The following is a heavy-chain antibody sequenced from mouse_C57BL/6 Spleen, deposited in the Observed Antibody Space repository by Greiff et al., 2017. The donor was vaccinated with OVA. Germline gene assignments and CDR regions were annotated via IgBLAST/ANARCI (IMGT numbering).Heavy chain of an antibody. CDR3: ARWGYDEFAY. D-gene: IGHD2-2*01. V-gene: IGHV1-50*01. CDR1: GYTFTSYW. J-gene: IGHJ3*01. CDR2: IDPSDSYT. Sequence: QVQLQQPGAELVKPGASVKLSCKASGYTFTSYWMQWVKQRPGQGLEWIGEIDPSDSYTNYNQKFKGKATLTVDTSSSTAYMQLSSLTSEDSAVYYCARWGYDEFAYWGQGTLVTVSA.